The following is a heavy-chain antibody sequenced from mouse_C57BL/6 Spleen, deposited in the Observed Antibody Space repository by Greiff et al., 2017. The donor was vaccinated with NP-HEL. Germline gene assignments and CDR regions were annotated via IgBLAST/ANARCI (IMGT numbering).Heavy chain of an antibody. CDR3: ARSRGITTVVADYAMDY. Sequence: VQLQQSGAELVRPGASVKLSCKASGYTFTDYYINWVKQRPGQGLEWIARIYPGSGNTYYNEKFKGKATLTAEKSSSTAYMQLSSLTSEDSAVYFCARSRGITTVVADYAMDYWGQGTSVTVSS. V-gene: IGHV1-76*01. D-gene: IGHD1-1*01. CDR2: IYPGSGNT. CDR1: GYTFTDYY. J-gene: IGHJ4*01.